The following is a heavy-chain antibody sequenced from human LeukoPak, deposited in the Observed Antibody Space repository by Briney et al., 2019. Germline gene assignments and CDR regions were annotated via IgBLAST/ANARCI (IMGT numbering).Heavy chain of an antibody. CDR2: IRAGSEYT. CDR1: GFTFSTYS. V-gene: IGHV3-23*01. D-gene: IGHD5-12*01. J-gene: IGHJ6*03. Sequence: PGGSLRLSCRASGFTFSTYSMNWVRQAPGGGLEWVSVIRAGSEYTYYADSVKGRFTISRDNSKNMLYLQMNSLRAEDTAIYYCAKGDGGYSGYDSYCYYMDVWGKGTTVTVSS. CDR3: AKGDGGYSGYDSYCYYMDV.